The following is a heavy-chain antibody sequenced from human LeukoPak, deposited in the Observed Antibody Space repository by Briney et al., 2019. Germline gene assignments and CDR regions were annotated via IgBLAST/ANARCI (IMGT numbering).Heavy chain of an antibody. Sequence: QPGGSLRLSCAASGFTFSSYAMSWVRQAPGKGREWVSAISGSGGSTYYADSVKGRFTISRDNSKNTLYLQMNSLRAEDTAVYYCAKGGYDFWSGYPRFDPWGQGTLVTVSS. D-gene: IGHD3-3*01. CDR1: GFTFSSYA. J-gene: IGHJ5*02. V-gene: IGHV3-23*01. CDR2: ISGSGGST. CDR3: AKGGYDFWSGYPRFDP.